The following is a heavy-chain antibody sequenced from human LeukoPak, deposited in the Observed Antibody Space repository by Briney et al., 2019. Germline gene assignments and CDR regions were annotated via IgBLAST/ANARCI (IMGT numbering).Heavy chain of an antibody. CDR2: IYYSGST. J-gene: IGHJ4*02. CDR3: ARERIAATGLIDY. CDR1: GGSIRTGGYY. V-gene: IGHV4-31*03. D-gene: IGHD6-25*01. Sequence: PSETLSLTCIVSGGSIRTGGYYWSWIRQHPGKGLEWIGYIYYSGSTYYNPSLKSRVTMSVDTSKNQFSLRLSSVTAADTAVYYCARERIAATGLIDYWGQGTLVTVSP.